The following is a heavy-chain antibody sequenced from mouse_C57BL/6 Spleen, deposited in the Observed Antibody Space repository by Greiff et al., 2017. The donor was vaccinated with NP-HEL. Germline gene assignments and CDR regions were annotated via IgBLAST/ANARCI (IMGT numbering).Heavy chain of an antibody. Sequence: QVQLKQSGAELVRPGASVKLSCKASGYTFTDYYINWVKQRPGQGLEWIARIYPGSGNTYYNEKFKGKATLTAEKSSSTAYMQLSSLTSEDSAVYFCARCEWNGYYPGYFDVWGTGTTVTVSS. D-gene: IGHD2-3*01. CDR1: GYTFTDYY. V-gene: IGHV1-76*01. J-gene: IGHJ1*03. CDR3: ARCEWNGYYPGYFDV. CDR2: IYPGSGNT.